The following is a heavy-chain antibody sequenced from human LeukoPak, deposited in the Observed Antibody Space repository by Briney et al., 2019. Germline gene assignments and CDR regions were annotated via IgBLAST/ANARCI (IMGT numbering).Heavy chain of an antibody. Sequence: GGTLRLSCTASGFTFDDYAMHWVRQAAAKGLEWVSLISGDGGTTDYADSVKGRFTISRDNRRNSLYLHMNNLRTEDTALYFCAKVYVGSWYAYDHWGQGTLVTVSS. D-gene: IGHD6-13*01. V-gene: IGHV3-43*02. CDR3: AKVYVGSWYAYDH. CDR2: ISGDGGTT. J-gene: IGHJ4*02. CDR1: GFTFDDYA.